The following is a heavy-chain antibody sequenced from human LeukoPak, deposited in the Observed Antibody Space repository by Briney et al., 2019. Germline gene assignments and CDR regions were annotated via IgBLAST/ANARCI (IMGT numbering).Heavy chain of an antibody. CDR2: IYYSGNT. CDR1: GGSISSYY. Sequence: SETLSLTCTVSGGSISSYYWSWIRQPPGEGLEWIGYIYYSGNTNYNPSLKSRVTISVDTSETAVYYCARHSNGGDCSGDSCYIFDYWGQGALVTVSS. CDR3: YIFDY. J-gene: IGHJ4*02. D-gene: IGHD2-15*01. V-gene: IGHV4-59*01.